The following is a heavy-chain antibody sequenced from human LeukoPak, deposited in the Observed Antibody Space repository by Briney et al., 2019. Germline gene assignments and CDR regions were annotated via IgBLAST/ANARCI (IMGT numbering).Heavy chain of an antibody. CDR1: GLTFGNYW. J-gene: IGHJ4*02. V-gene: IGHV3-74*01. Sequence: GGSPRLSCAASGLTFGNYWLHWVRQAPGKGLVWVSRINRDGSITKYADSVKGRFTVSRDNAKNTLDLQMNSLRAEDTAVYYRARDKKSGESSEIDYWGQGTLVTVSS. CDR2: INRDGSIT. D-gene: IGHD3-10*01. CDR3: ARDKKSGESSEIDY.